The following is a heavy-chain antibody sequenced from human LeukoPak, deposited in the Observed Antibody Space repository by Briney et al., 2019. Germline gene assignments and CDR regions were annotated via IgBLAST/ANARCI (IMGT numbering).Heavy chain of an antibody. J-gene: IGHJ4*02. V-gene: IGHV6-1*01. Sequence: KPSQTLSVTCAISGDSFSSINGAWNWVRQSPSRGLEWLGRTYYRSKWYYDYASSIQGRISINPDASKNQFSLLLHSVTPEDTAVYYCARDVATSGWYTFDYWGQGSLVTVSS. D-gene: IGHD6-19*01. CDR2: TYYRSKWYY. CDR3: ARDVATSGWYTFDY. CDR1: GDSFSSINGA.